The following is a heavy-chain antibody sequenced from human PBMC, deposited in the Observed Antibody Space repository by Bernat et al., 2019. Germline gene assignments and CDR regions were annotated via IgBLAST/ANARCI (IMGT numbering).Heavy chain of an antibody. D-gene: IGHD2-21*02. Sequence: EVQLVESGGGLVKPGGSLRLSCATSGFTFSNAWMTWVRQAPGKGLEWVASINQDGSEKYYVDSVKGRFAISKDNTRNSADLQMKGLRAEDTAVYFCVRLDWVTPAYWGQGALVTVPS. V-gene: IGHV3-7*03. CDR3: VRLDWVTPAY. CDR2: INQDGSEK. J-gene: IGHJ4*02. CDR1: GFTFSNAW.